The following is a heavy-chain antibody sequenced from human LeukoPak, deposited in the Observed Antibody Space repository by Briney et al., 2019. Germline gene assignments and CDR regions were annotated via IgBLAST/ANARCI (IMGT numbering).Heavy chain of an antibody. Sequence: GASVKVSCKASGYTFNRYYMHWVRQAPGQGLEWMGTINPSGDSTTYAQKFQGRVTMTRDTSISTAYMELSRLRSDDTAVYYCARDGQDSSGWFGAFDIWGQGTMVTVSS. CDR1: GYTFNRYY. D-gene: IGHD6-19*01. CDR3: ARDGQDSSGWFGAFDI. J-gene: IGHJ3*02. CDR2: INPSGDST. V-gene: IGHV1-46*02.